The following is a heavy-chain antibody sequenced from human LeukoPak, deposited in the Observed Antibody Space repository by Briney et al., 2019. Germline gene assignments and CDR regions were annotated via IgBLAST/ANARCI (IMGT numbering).Heavy chain of an antibody. CDR1: GFTFSYSW. Sequence: PGGSLRLSCVASGFTFSYSWMIWVRQAPGKGLEWVANINQPGSQKYHVDSVKGRFTISRDNARNSLFLQMNSLTADDTAVYYCAKSVVVITFRFDDWGQGALVTVSS. D-gene: IGHD2-15*01. CDR2: INQPGSQK. CDR3: AKSVVVITFRFDD. J-gene: IGHJ4*02. V-gene: IGHV3-7*03.